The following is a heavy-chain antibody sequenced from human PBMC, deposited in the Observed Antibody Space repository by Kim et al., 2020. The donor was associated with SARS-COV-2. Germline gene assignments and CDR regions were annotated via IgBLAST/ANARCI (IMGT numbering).Heavy chain of an antibody. Sequence: GGSLRLSCAASGFTFSSYWMHWVRQAPGKGLVWVSRINSDGSSTSYADSVKGRFTISRDNAKNTLYLQMNSLRAEDTAVYYCARLDDSSGYKDDAFDIWGQGTMVTVSS. D-gene: IGHD3-22*01. CDR1: GFTFSSYW. CDR2: INSDGSST. J-gene: IGHJ3*02. CDR3: ARLDDSSGYKDDAFDI. V-gene: IGHV3-74*01.